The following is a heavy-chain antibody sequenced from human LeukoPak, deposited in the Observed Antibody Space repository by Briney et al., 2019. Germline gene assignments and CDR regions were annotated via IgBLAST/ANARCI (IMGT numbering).Heavy chain of an antibody. V-gene: IGHV3-48*01. CDR1: GFTFTRYG. Sequence: GGSLRLSCAASGFTFTRYGMVWVRQAPGKGLEWVSYISGSTSAVYYADSVRGRFTISRENDKNSLFLQMNSLRAEDTAVYYCARDGGYSGYDADCWGQGTLVTVSS. CDR3: ARDGGYSGYDADC. D-gene: IGHD5-12*01. J-gene: IGHJ4*02. CDR2: ISGSTSAV.